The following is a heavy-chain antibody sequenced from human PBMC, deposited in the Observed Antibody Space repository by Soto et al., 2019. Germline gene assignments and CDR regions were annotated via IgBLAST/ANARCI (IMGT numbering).Heavy chain of an antibody. CDR3: ARDPKLGYSYWTDY. CDR1: GFTFNTYG. V-gene: IGHV3-33*01. Sequence: GGSLRLSCAASGFTFNTYGMHWVRQAPGKGLEWVAIIWYDGSNKDYADSVKGRFTISRDNSKNTLYLQMNSLRAEDTAVYYCARDPKLGYSYWTDYWGQGTLVTVSS. D-gene: IGHD5-18*01. J-gene: IGHJ4*02. CDR2: IWYDGSNK.